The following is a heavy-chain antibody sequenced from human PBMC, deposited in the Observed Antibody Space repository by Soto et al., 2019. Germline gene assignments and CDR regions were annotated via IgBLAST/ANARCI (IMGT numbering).Heavy chain of an antibody. J-gene: IGHJ6*02. Sequence: PVGSLRLSCSASGFTFSNYAMQWVRQAPGKGLQYVSTISSSGGSTYYADSVKGRFTISRDNSKSTLYLQMSSLRAEDTALYYCVKGADCSGGSCYSLQYYYGMDVWGQGTTVTVSS. D-gene: IGHD2-15*01. CDR2: ISSSGGST. V-gene: IGHV3-64D*06. CDR3: VKGADCSGGSCYSLQYYYGMDV. CDR1: GFTFSNYA.